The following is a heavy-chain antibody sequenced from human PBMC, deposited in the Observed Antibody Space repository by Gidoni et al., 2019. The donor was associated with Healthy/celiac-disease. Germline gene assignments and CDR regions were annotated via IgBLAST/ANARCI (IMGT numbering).Heavy chain of an antibody. V-gene: IGHV3-33*01. CDR2: IWYDGSNK. CDR1: GFTFSSYG. J-gene: IGHJ4*02. CDR3: ARDRGATFDY. Sequence: QVQLVESGGVVVQPGRSLRLSCAASGFTFSSYGMHWVRQAPCKGLEWVAVIWYDGSNKYYADSVKGRFTISRDNSKNTLYLQMNSLRAEDTTVYYCARDRGATFDYWGQGTLVTVSS. D-gene: IGHD1-26*01.